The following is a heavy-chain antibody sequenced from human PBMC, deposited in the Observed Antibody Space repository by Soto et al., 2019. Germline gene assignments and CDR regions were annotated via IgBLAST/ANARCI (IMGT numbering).Heavy chain of an antibody. Sequence: QLQLQESGPGLVKPSETLSLTCTVSGASIISSSYYWGWIRQPPGKGLEWIGSIYYTGKTYYNLALKSRVTISVDTSKNQFSLKLNSVTAADTSVYYCARGHYAWIGDYWGQGTLVTVSS. D-gene: IGHD3-3*01. J-gene: IGHJ4*02. CDR1: GASIISSSYY. V-gene: IGHV4-39*01. CDR2: IYYTGKT. CDR3: ARGHYAWIGDY.